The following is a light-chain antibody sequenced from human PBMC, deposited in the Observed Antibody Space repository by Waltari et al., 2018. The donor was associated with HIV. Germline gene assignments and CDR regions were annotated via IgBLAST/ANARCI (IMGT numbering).Light chain of an antibody. J-gene: IGKJ1*01. Sequence: DIQMTQSPSTLSASVGDRVTITCRASQSISSWLAWYQQKPGKAPKLLIYKASNLESGVPSRFSGSGSVTEFTLTISGLQPDDFATYYCLQYDTYSRTFGQGTRVEIK. V-gene: IGKV1-5*03. CDR2: KAS. CDR1: QSISSW. CDR3: LQYDTYSRT.